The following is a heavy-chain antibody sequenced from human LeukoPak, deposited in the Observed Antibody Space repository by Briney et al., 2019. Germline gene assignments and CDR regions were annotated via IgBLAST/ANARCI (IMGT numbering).Heavy chain of an antibody. D-gene: IGHD3-22*01. Sequence: GGSLRLSCAASGFTFSSYAMSWVRQARGKGLECVSAISGSGGSTYYADSAKGRFTISRDNYKNTLYLQMNSLRAEDTAVYYCAKWFIGGYYDSSGYVGAFDIWGQGTMITVSS. CDR1: GFTFSSYA. CDR3: AKWFIGGYYDSSGYVGAFDI. CDR2: ISGSGGST. J-gene: IGHJ3*02. V-gene: IGHV3-23*01.